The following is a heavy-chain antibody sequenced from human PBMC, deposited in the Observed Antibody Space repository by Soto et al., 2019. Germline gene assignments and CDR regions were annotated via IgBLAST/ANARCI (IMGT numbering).Heavy chain of an antibody. CDR1: GYTFTGYY. Sequence: ASVKVSCKASGYTFTGYYMHWVRQAPGQGLEWMGWINPNSGGTNYAQKFQGWVTMTRDTSISTAYMELSRLRSDDTAVYYCVRAWEVAVFDYWGQGTLVTVSS. V-gene: IGHV1-2*04. J-gene: IGHJ4*02. CDR3: VRAWEVAVFDY. CDR2: INPNSGGT. D-gene: IGHD1-26*01.